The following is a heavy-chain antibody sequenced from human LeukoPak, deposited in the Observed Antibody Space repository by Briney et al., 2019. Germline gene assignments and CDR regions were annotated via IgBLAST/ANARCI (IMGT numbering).Heavy chain of an antibody. CDR2: ISYDGSNK. J-gene: IGHJ4*02. V-gene: IGHV3-30-3*01. CDR1: GFTFSSYA. CDR3: ARERYGDYGDLDY. Sequence: PGGSLRLSCAASGFTFSSYAMHWVRQAPGKGLEWVAVISYDGSNKYYEDSVKGRFTISRDNSKNTLYLQMNSLRAEDTAVYYCARERYGDYGDLDYWGQGTLVTVSS. D-gene: IGHD4-17*01.